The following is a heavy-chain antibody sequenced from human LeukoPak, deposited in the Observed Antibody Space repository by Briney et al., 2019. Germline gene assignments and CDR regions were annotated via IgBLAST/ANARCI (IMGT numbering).Heavy chain of an antibody. V-gene: IGHV3-30*02. D-gene: IGHD1-26*01. Sequence: GGSLRLSCAASGLIFSDYGFHWVRQAPGKGLEWVSFIRYDGKDVYYGDSVKGRSAISKDNFRNTVYLQMDSLRVEGTAIYYCVKDLRDRNNYYTHLDWGQGTLVTVSS. CDR2: IRYDGKDV. J-gene: IGHJ4*02. CDR3: VKDLRDRNNYYTHLD. CDR1: GLIFSDYG.